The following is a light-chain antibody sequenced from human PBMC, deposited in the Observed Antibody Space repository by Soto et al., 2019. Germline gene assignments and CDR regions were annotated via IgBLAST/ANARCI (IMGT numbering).Light chain of an antibody. CDR3: SSYTSTTTV. V-gene: IGLV2-14*01. J-gene: IGLJ1*01. CDR2: EVT. Sequence: QSALTQPASVSGSPGQSITISCTGISSDGDDYKDVSWYQQHPGKAPKLMIYEVTYRPSGVSNRFSGSKSGNTASLTISGLQAEDEADYYWSSYTSTTTVFGTGTKVTVL. CDR1: SSDGDDYKD.